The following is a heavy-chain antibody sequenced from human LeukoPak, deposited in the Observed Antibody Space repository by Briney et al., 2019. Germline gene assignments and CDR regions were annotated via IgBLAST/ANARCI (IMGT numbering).Heavy chain of an antibody. J-gene: IGHJ4*02. V-gene: IGHV3-23*01. Sequence: GGSLRLSCAASGFTFSCYAMSWVRQAPGKGLEWVSAISGSGGSTYYADSVKGRFTISRDNSKNTLYLQMNILRAEDTAVYYCAKVKDIVVVPAGGIFDYWGQGTLVTVSS. CDR3: AKVKDIVVVPAGGIFDY. CDR2: ISGSGGST. CDR1: GFTFSCYA. D-gene: IGHD2-2*01.